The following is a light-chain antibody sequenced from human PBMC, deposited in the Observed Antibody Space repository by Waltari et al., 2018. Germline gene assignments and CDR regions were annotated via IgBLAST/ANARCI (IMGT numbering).Light chain of an antibody. J-gene: IGKJ2*01. V-gene: IGKV2-28*01. CDR3: MQILQPART. CDR2: LGS. Sequence: DILMTQSPLSLPVTPGEPASISCRSSQSLLHSNGYNYLDWYLQKPGQSPQVLIYLGSNRASGVPDRFSRSGSGTDFTLNISRVEAEDVGVYYCMQILQPARTFGQGTRLEIK. CDR1: QSLLHSNGYNY.